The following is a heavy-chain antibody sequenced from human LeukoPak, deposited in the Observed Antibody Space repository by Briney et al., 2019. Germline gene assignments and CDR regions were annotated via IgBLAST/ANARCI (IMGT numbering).Heavy chain of an antibody. CDR3: AHSITGTRNYFDY. V-gene: IGHV2-5*02. Sequence: ESRPTLVKPTQILTLTCTFSGFSLSSRGVGVGCIRQPPGQALEWLALIYWDDDKRSSPSLKSRLTITKDTSKNQVVLTITNMDPVDTATYYCAHSITGTRNYFDYWGQGTLVTVSS. D-gene: IGHD1-7*01. CDR1: GFSLSSRGVG. CDR2: IYWDDDK. J-gene: IGHJ4*02.